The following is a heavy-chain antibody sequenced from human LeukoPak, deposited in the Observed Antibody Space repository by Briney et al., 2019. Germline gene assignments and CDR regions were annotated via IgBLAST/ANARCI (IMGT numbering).Heavy chain of an antibody. D-gene: IGHD6-6*01. Sequence: ASVKVSCKASGYTFTTYAMNCMRQAPGQPLEWRGWINTNTGNPTYAQGFTGRFVFSLATSVSTAYLQISSLKAEDTAVYYCARFSSIAARPWDYWGQGTLVTVSS. CDR1: GYTFTTYA. V-gene: IGHV7-4-1*02. CDR2: INTNTGNP. J-gene: IGHJ4*02. CDR3: ARFSSIAARPWDY.